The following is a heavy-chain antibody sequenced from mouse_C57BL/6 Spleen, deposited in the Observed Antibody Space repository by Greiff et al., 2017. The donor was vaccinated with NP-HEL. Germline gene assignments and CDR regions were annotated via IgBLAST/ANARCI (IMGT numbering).Heavy chain of an antibody. D-gene: IGHD1-1*01. J-gene: IGHJ1*03. CDR1: GYTFTSYW. V-gene: IGHV1-72*01. Sequence: QVHVKQPGAELVKPGASVKLSCKASGYTFTSYWMHWVKQRPGRGLEWIGRIDPNSGGTKYNEKFKSKATLTVDKPSSTAYMQLSSLTSEDSAVYYCAIYYYGSSYWYFDVWGTGTTVTVSS. CDR3: AIYYYGSSYWYFDV. CDR2: IDPNSGGT.